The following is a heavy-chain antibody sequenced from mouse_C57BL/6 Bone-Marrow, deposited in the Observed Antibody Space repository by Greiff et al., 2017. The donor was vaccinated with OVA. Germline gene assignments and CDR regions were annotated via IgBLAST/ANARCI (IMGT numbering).Heavy chain of an antibody. CDR3: ARSLNYDLYYYAMDY. Sequence: VQLQQSGPVLVKPGASVKMSCKASGYTFTDYYMNWVKQSHGKSLEWIGVINPYNGGTSYNQKFKGKATLTVDKSSSTAYMELNSLTSEDSAVYYCARSLNYDLYYYAMDYWGQGTSVTVSA. D-gene: IGHD2-4*01. CDR2: INPYNGGT. J-gene: IGHJ4*01. CDR1: GYTFTDYY. V-gene: IGHV1-19*01.